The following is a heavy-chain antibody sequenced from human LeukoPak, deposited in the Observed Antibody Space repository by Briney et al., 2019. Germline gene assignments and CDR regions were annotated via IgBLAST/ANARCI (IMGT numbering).Heavy chain of an antibody. D-gene: IGHD3-16*02. CDR2: ISSSGSTI. Sequence: PGGSLRLSCAASGFTFSSYEMNWVRQAPGKGLEWVSYISSSGSTIYYADSVKGRFTISRYNSKNSLYLQMNSLRAEDTALYYCARHRTASDYWGQGALVTVSS. V-gene: IGHV3-48*03. J-gene: IGHJ4*02. CDR1: GFTFSSYE. CDR3: ARHRTASDY.